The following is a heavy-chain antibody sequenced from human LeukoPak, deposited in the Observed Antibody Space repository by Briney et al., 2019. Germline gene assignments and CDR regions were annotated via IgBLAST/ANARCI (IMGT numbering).Heavy chain of an antibody. Sequence: PGGSLRLSCAASGFTVSTYWMHWVRQAAGKGLVWVSRISGDGSDTRYADSVKGRFIISRDNAKNTLYLQLNGLRAEDTAVYYCARDFDWGSGHWGQGALVTVSS. CDR3: ARDFDWGSGH. V-gene: IGHV3-74*01. D-gene: IGHD7-27*01. J-gene: IGHJ4*02. CDR1: GFTVSTYW. CDR2: ISGDGSDT.